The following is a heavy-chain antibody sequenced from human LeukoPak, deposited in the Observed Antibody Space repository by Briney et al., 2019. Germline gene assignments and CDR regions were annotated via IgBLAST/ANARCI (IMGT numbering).Heavy chain of an antibody. CDR1: GGSISSSSYY. V-gene: IGHV4-39*01. J-gene: IGHJ3*02. CDR3: ARQTVTPDDAFDI. Sequence: SETLSLTCTVSGGSISSSSYYWVWIRQPPGKGLEWIGSIYYSGSTYYNPSLKSRVTISVDTSKNQFYLKLSSVTAADTAVYYCARQTVTPDDAFDIWGQGTMVTVSS. CDR2: IYYSGST. D-gene: IGHD1-14*01.